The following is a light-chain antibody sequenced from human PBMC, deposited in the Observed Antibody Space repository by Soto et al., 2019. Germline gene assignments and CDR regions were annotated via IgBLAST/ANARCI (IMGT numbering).Light chain of an antibody. CDR3: QQANTFPHT. J-gene: IGKJ2*01. CDR2: GAS. Sequence: DIQMTQSPSSVSASVGDRVTITCRASQFINNWVAWYQQKPGKAPRVLIHGASNLQSGVPSRFTGSQYGAEFTRTITSLQPEDFATYFCQQANTFPHTFGQGTKVDIK. CDR1: QFINNW. V-gene: IGKV1D-12*01.